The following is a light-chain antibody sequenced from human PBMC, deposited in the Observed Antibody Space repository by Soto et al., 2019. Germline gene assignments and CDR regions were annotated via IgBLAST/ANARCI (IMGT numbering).Light chain of an antibody. Sequence: QSVLTQPPSASGTPGQRVTISCSGSSSNIGSNTVNWYQQLPGTAPKLLIYSNNQRPSGVPDRFSDSKSGTSASLAISGLQSEDEADYYCAAWDDSRKEVFGGGTKLTVL. V-gene: IGLV1-44*01. J-gene: IGLJ2*01. CDR3: AAWDDSRKEV. CDR2: SNN. CDR1: SSNIGSNT.